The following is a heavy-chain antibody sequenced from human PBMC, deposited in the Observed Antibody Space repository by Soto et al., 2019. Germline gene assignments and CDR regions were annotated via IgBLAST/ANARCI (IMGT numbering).Heavy chain of an antibody. CDR3: ARLVWRHPDTAMANFDY. J-gene: IGHJ4*02. V-gene: IGHV4-4*02. CDR2: IYHSGST. D-gene: IGHD5-18*01. CDR1: GGSISSSNL. Sequence: SETLSLTCAVSGGSISSSNLWSWVRQPPGKGLEWIGEIYHSGSTNYNPSLKSRVTISVDKSKNQFSLKLSSVTAADTAVYYCARLVWRHPDTAMANFDYWGQGTLVTSPQ.